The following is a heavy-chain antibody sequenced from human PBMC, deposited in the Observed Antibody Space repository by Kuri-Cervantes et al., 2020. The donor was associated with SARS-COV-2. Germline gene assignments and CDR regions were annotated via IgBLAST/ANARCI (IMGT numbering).Heavy chain of an antibody. Sequence: GGSLRLSCEASGFIFSDCAMDWVRQAPGKGLEWVAVISYDGSSKYYADSVKGRFTISRDNSKNTLYLQMNSLRAEDTAVYYCAREAYYDFWSGYHTRTDYFDYWGQGTLVTVSS. CDR2: ISYDGSSK. CDR1: GFIFSDCA. CDR3: AREAYYDFWSGYHTRTDYFDY. D-gene: IGHD3-3*01. V-gene: IGHV3-30-3*01. J-gene: IGHJ4*02.